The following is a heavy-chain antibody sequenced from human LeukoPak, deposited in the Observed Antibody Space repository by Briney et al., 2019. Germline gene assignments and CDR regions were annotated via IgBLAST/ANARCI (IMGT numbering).Heavy chain of an antibody. CDR1: GFTFSSYS. J-gene: IGHJ3*02. V-gene: IGHV3-21*01. Sequence: GGSLRLSCAASGFTFSSYSMNWVRQAPGKGLEWVSSISSSSSYIYYADSVKGRFTISRDNAKNSLYLQMNSLRAEDTAVYYCARSWGDYDSSGYYLLPFDAFDIWGQGTMVTVSS. D-gene: IGHD3-22*01. CDR3: ARSWGDYDSSGYYLLPFDAFDI. CDR2: ISSSSSYI.